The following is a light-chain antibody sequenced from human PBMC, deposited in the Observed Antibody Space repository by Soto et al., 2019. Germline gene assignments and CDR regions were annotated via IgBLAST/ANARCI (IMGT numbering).Light chain of an antibody. CDR1: SSDVGGYNY. V-gene: IGLV2-11*01. CDR2: DVS. CDR3: CSYAGSYTWV. Sequence: QSALTQPRSVSGSPGQSVTISCTGTSSDVGGYNYVSWYRQHPGKAPKLMIYDVSKWPSGVPDRFSGSKSGNTASLTISGLQAEDEADYYCCSYAGSYTWVFGGGTKLTVL. J-gene: IGLJ3*02.